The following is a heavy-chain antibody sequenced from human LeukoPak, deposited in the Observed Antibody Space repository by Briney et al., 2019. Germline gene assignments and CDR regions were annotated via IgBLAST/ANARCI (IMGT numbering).Heavy chain of an antibody. CDR2: IILILGIA. Sequence: SVKVSCKASGGTFSSYAISWVRQAPGQGLEWMGRIILILGIANYAQKFQGRVTITADKSTSTGSMELSSLRSEDTAVYYCARDRDCSSTSCKNYYYYGMDVWGQGTTVTVSS. J-gene: IGHJ6*02. CDR1: GGTFSSYA. CDR3: ARDRDCSSTSCKNYYYYGMDV. D-gene: IGHD2-2*01. V-gene: IGHV1-69*04.